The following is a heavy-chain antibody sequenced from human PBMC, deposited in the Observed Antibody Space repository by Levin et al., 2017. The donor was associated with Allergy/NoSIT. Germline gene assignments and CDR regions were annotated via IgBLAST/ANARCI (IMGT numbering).Heavy chain of an antibody. CDR1: GFSLSTSGVG. Sequence: SGPTLVKPTQTLTLTCSFSGFSLSTSGVGVAWIRQPPGKALEWLALIYWDGDKQYSPSLQSRLTITKDTSENQVVLTMTNMDPVDTATYYCAHRGWEMTANPFDYWGQGTLVTVSS. J-gene: IGHJ4*02. CDR3: AHRGWEMTANPFDY. CDR2: IYWDGDK. D-gene: IGHD5-24*01. V-gene: IGHV2-5*02.